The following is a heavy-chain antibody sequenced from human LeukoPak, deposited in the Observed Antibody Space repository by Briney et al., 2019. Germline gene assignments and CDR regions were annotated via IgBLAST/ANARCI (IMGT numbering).Heavy chain of an antibody. CDR3: AKDAERWLFFYGY. D-gene: IGHD6-19*01. CDR2: ISPNGDST. J-gene: IGHJ4*02. Sequence: GGSLRLSCAASGFTFNIHAMTWARQAPGRGLEWVSVISPNGDSTFYADSVKGRFTISRDNSKNMVFLQMDSLGAEDMAVYYCAKDAERWLFFYGYWGQGTLVTVSS. CDR1: GFTFNIHA. V-gene: IGHV3-23*01.